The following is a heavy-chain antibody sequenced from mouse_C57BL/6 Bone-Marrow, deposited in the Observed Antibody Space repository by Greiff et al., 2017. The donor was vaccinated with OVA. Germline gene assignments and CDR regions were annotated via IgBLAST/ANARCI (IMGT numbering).Heavy chain of an antibody. CDR1: GYTFTDYY. D-gene: IGHD2-1*01. V-gene: IGHV1-26*01. CDR2: INPNNGGT. J-gene: IGHJ1*03. Sequence: EVQLQQSGPELVKPGASVKISCKASGYTFTDYYMNWVKQSHGKSLEWIGDINPNNGGTSYNQKFKGKATLTVDKSSSTAYMELRSLTSEDSAVYYCARLLYGNYWYFDVWGTGTTVTVSS. CDR3: ARLLYGNYWYFDV.